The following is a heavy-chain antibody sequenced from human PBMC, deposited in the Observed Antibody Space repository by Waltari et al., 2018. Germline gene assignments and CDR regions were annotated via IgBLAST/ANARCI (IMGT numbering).Heavy chain of an antibody. CDR3: ARDNTNWSFDY. D-gene: IGHD1-1*01. J-gene: IGHJ4*02. V-gene: IGHV1-46*01. CDR2: INPRGDFI. CDR1: GYTFPTYN. Sequence: QVQLVQSGAEVKKPGASVKVSCKASGYTFPTYNMHWVRQAPGQGLEWMGIINPRGDFITYARQFRGRVTMTIDTSTSAVYMELSSLRSEDTAVYSCARDNTNWSFDYWGQGTLVTVSS.